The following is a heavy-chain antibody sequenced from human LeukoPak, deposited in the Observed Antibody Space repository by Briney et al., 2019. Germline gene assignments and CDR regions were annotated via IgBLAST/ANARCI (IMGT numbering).Heavy chain of an antibody. J-gene: IGHJ4*02. CDR3: VRDSNLSFDY. CDR1: ALTISSYW. Sequence: GGSLRLSCAASALTISSYWMHWVRQAPGKGLVWVSHINTDGTATTYADSVKGRFTISRDNAKNTLYLQMNSLRAEDTAVYYCVRDSNLSFDYWGQGALVTVSS. V-gene: IGHV3-74*01. CDR2: INTDGTAT. D-gene: IGHD1-14*01.